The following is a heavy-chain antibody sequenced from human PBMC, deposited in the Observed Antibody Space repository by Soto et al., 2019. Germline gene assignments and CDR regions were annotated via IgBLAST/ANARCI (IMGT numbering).Heavy chain of an antibody. CDR2: IYYSGST. J-gene: IGHJ4*02. V-gene: IGHV4-59*01. CDR3: AKDQGRRGYTAYDFDY. D-gene: IGHD5-12*01. CDR1: GGSISSYY. Sequence: SETLSLTCTVSGGSISSYYWSWIRQPPGKGLEWIGYIYYSGSTNYNPSLKSRVTISVDTSKNQFSLKLSSVTAADTAVYYCAKDQGRRGYTAYDFDYWGQGTLVTVSS.